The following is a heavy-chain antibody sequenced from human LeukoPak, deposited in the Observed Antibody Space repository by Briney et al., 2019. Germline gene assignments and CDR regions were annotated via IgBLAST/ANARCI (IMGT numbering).Heavy chain of an antibody. Sequence: ASVKVSCKASGYTFTSYGISWVRQAPEQGLEWMGWISAYNGNTNYAQKLQGRVTMTTDTSTSTAYMELRSLRSDDTAVYYCAAPSRYRGGFDYWGQGTLVTVSS. CDR2: ISAYNGNT. V-gene: IGHV1-18*01. CDR3: AAPSRYRGGFDY. CDR1: GYTFTSYG. D-gene: IGHD1-26*01. J-gene: IGHJ4*02.